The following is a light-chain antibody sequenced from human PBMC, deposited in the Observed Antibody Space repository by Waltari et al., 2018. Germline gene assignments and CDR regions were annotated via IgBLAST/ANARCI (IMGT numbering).Light chain of an antibody. Sequence: QLAVTQSPSASASLGASVKLTCTLSSEHSASALASHQHQPEKGPRFLMKIAGGGGHTKGDGIPDRFSGFSSGAERYLTISSLQYEDEAAYYCQTWDPDTVVFGGGTKLTV. CDR2: IAGGGGH. CDR1: SEHSASA. J-gene: IGLJ2*01. V-gene: IGLV4-69*01. CDR3: QTWDPDTVV.